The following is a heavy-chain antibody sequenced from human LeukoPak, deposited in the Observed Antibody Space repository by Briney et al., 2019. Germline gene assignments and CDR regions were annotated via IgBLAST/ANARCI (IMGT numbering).Heavy chain of an antibody. CDR1: GFTFSSSA. J-gene: IGHJ4*02. D-gene: IGHD2-2*01. CDR2: ISGSGGSP. CDR3: AKDMGYCSSATCYGLDY. V-gene: IGHV3-23*01. Sequence: GGSLRLSYAASGFTFSSSAMSWVRQAPGKGLEWVSSISGSGGSPYYADSVKGRFTISRDNSKNTLFLQMNSLRAEDTAIYYCAKDMGYCSSATCYGLDYWGQGTLVTVSS.